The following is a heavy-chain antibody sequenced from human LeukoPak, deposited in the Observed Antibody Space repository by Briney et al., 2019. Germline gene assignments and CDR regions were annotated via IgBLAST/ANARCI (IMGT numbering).Heavy chain of an antibody. Sequence: GGSLRLSCAASGFTFSSYSMNWVRQAPGKGLEWVSYISSSSSTIYYADSVKGRFTISRDNAKNSLYLQMNSLRAEDTALYHCARDSGSYRRNAFDIWGQGTMVTVSS. D-gene: IGHD1-26*01. CDR2: ISSSSSTI. CDR1: GFTFSSYS. J-gene: IGHJ3*02. CDR3: ARDSGSYRRNAFDI. V-gene: IGHV3-48*04.